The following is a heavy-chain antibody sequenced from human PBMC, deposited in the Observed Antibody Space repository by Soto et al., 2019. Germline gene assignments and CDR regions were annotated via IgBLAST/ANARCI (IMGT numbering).Heavy chain of an antibody. D-gene: IGHD2-15*01. CDR2: ISYDGTNK. J-gene: IGHJ4*02. V-gene: IGHV3-30*18. CDR1: GFTFSTYG. CDR3: AKDYSVAVTYSFFAY. Sequence: QVQLVESGGGVVQPGRSLILSCEASGFTFSTYGIHWVRQAPGKGLEWVAGISYDGTNKYYADSVKGRFTISRDNSRNTLSLPMSSLRPDATAVYYCAKDYSVAVTYSFFAYWGQGTLVTVTS.